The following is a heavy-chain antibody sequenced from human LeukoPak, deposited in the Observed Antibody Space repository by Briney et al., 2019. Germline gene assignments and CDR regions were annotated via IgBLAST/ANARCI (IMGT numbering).Heavy chain of an antibody. J-gene: IGHJ5*02. CDR3: ARGRIAAAGTGNWFDP. V-gene: IGHV1-18*01. CDR2: ISAYNGNT. Sequence: ASVKVSCKASGYTFTSYGISWVRQAPGQGLEWMGWISAYNGNTKYAQKLQGRVTTTTDTSTSTAYMELRSLRSDDTAVYYCARGRIAAAGTGNWFDPWGQGTLVTVSS. D-gene: IGHD6-13*01. CDR1: GYTFTSYG.